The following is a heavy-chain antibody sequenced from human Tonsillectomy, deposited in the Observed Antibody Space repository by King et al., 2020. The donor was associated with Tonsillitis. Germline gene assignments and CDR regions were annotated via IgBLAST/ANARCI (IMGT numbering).Heavy chain of an antibody. CDR3: ERDNWGSTD. D-gene: IGHD7-27*01. CDR2: INNDGSGE. J-gene: IGHJ4*02. CDR1: GFTLSHYG. Sequence: VQLVESGGGLVQPGGSLRLSCAASGFTLSHYGMHWVRQAPGKGLEGFSHINNDGSGENNADSVKGRFTISRDNAKNTLYMQMNSQRVEDTAIYYCERDNWGSTDWGQGTLVTVSS. V-gene: IGHV3-74*01.